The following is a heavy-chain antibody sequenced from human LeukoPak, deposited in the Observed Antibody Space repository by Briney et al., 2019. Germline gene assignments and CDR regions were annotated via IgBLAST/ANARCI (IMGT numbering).Heavy chain of an antibody. CDR3: VRDWWFGESWVFQR. CDR1: GFTFSSYW. D-gene: IGHD3-10*01. V-gene: IGHV3-7*01. Sequence: GGSLRLSCAASGFTFSSYWMSWVRQAPGKGLEWVANIKPDGSEKDYVDSVKGRFTISRDNAKNSLYLQMNSLSAEDTAVYYCVRDWWFGESWVFQRWGQGTLVTVSS. J-gene: IGHJ1*01. CDR2: IKPDGSEK.